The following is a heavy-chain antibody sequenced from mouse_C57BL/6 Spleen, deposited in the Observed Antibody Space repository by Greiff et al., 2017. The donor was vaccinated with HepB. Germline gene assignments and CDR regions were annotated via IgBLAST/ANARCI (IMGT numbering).Heavy chain of an antibody. V-gene: IGHV5-16*01. J-gene: IGHJ4*01. CDR2: INYDGSST. Sequence: EVNVVESEGGLVQPGSSMKLSCTASGFTFSDYYMAWVRQVPEKGLEWVANINYDGSSTYYLDSLKSRFIISRDNAKNILYLQMSSLKSEDTATYYCARERDYYAMDYWGQGTSVTVSS. CDR1: GFTFSDYY. CDR3: ARERDYYAMDY.